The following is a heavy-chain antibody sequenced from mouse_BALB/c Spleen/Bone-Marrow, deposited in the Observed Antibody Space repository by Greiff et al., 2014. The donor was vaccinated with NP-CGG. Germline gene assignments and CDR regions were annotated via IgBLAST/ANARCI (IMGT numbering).Heavy chain of an antibody. Sequence: QVQLQQSGAELGKPGASVKLSCQASGYTFTSYWVHWVKQRPGQGLEWIEEINPSNGRTNYNEKFKTKATLTVDKSSNTAYMQLSRLTSEDSAVYYCARKGADYEDYWGQGTTLTVSS. CDR2: INPSNGRT. CDR3: ARKGADYEDY. V-gene: IGHV1S81*02. J-gene: IGHJ2*01. D-gene: IGHD2-4*01. CDR1: GYTFTSYW.